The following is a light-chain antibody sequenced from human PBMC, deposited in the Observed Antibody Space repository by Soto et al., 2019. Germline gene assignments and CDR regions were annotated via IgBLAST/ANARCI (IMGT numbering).Light chain of an antibody. J-gene: IGKJ2*01. CDR3: QQYDKWPYT. Sequence: EIVLTQSPVTVSVSPGERDTLSCRTSQIVGSNLAWYQQKPGQAPRLLMYGAFIRAPGFPVRFRGTGSGSEFTLTISSLQSEDGALYYCQQYDKWPYTFGQGTTLEIK. CDR2: GAF. CDR1: QIVGSN. V-gene: IGKV3-15*01.